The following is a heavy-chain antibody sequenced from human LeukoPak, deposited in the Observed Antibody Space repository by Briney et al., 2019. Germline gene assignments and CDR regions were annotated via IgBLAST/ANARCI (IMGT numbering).Heavy chain of an antibody. J-gene: IGHJ4*02. CDR3: AKAQGTYYDILTGYYNNYGFDY. CDR2: ISGSGGST. V-gene: IGHV3-23*01. Sequence: PGGSLRLSCAASGFTFSSYAMSWVRQAPGKGLEWVSAISGSGGSTYYADSVKGRFTISRDNSKNTLYLQMNSLRAEDMAVYYCAKAQGTYYDILTGYYNNYGFDYWGQGTLVTVSS. CDR1: GFTFSSYA. D-gene: IGHD3-9*01.